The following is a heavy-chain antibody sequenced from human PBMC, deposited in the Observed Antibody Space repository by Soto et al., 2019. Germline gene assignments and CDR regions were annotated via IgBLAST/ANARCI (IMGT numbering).Heavy chain of an antibody. V-gene: IGHV5-51*01. J-gene: IGHJ4*02. Sequence: PWESLKISCKGSGYSFTSYWIGWVRQMPRKGLKWMGIIYPGDSDTRYSPTFQGQVTISADKSISTAYLQWSSLKASDTAMFYCARHDVVPADPPSQLDYWGQGTLVTVSS. CDR3: ARHDVVPADPPSQLDY. D-gene: IGHD2-2*01. CDR2: IYPGDSDT. CDR1: GYSFTSYW.